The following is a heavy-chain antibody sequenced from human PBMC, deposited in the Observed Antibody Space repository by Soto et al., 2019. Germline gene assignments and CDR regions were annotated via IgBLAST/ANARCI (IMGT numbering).Heavy chain of an antibody. CDR3: ARIYSGTYRLDV. CDR1: GYTFTSHW. V-gene: IGHV5-51*01. Sequence: PGESLKISCKGSGYTFTSHWIAWVRQMPVKGLEWMGIMYPGESDTRYSPSFQGQVTISADKSISTAYLQWSSLKASDTAMYYCARIYSGTYRLDVWGQGTTVTVSS. CDR2: MYPGESDT. D-gene: IGHD1-26*01. J-gene: IGHJ6*02.